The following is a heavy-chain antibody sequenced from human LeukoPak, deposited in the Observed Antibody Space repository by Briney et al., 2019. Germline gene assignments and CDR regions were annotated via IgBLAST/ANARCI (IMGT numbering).Heavy chain of an antibody. CDR3: ARSGGYSGYDPPFDY. V-gene: IGHV1-69*13. CDR2: IIPIFGTA. Sequence: SVKVSCKASGGTSSSYAISWVRQAPGQGLEWMGGIIPIFGTANYAQKFQGRVTITADESTSTAYMELSSLRSEDTAVYYCARSGGYSGYDPPFDYWGQGTLVAVSS. J-gene: IGHJ4*02. D-gene: IGHD5-12*01. CDR1: GGTSSSYA.